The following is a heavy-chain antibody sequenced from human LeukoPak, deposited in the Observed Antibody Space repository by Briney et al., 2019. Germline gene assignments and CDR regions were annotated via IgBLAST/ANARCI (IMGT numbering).Heavy chain of an antibody. J-gene: IGHJ3*02. D-gene: IGHD2-15*01. CDR2: MNPNSGNT. V-gene: IGHV1-8*03. Sequence: ASVKVSCKASEYTFTSYDINWVRQATGQGLEWMGWMNPNSGNTGYAQKFQGRVTITRNTSISTAYMELSSLRSEDTAVYYCARRWRYCSGGSCTNAFDIWGQGTMVTVSS. CDR1: EYTFTSYD. CDR3: ARRWRYCSGGSCTNAFDI.